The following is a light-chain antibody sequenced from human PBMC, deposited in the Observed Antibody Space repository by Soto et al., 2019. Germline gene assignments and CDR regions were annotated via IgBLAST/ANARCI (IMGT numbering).Light chain of an antibody. V-gene: IGKV1-5*03. Sequence: DIQMTQSPSTLSGSVGDRVTITCRASQTISSWLAWYQQKPGKAPKLLIYKASTLKSGVPSRFSGSGSGTDFVLTVSSLQPDDFATYYCQHYYSYSEAFGQGTKVELK. CDR2: KAS. CDR3: QHYYSYSEA. CDR1: QTISSW. J-gene: IGKJ1*01.